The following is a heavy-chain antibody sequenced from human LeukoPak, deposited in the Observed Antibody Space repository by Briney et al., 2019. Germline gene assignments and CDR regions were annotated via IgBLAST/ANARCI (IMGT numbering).Heavy chain of an antibody. Sequence: GGSLRLSCAASGFTFSNAWMSWVRQAPGKGLEWVGRIKSKTDGGTTDYAALVKGRFIISIDDSRSTLYLQMHSLETEDTALYYCTTEGLTYGHHALGIWGQGTVVTVSS. CDR3: TTEGLTYGHHALGI. V-gene: IGHV3-15*01. CDR1: GFTFSNAW. D-gene: IGHD3-10*01. J-gene: IGHJ3*02. CDR2: IKSKTDGGTT.